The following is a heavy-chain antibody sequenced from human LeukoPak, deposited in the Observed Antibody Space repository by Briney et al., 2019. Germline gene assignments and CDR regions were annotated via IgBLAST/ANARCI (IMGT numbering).Heavy chain of an antibody. Sequence: TSETLSLTCTVSGGSVSSGSYYWSWIRQPPGKGLEWIGYIYYSGSTNYNPSLKSRVTISVDTSKNQFSLKLSSVTAADTAVYYCARWRSMVRGVTATDNWFDPWGQGTLVTVSS. CDR3: ARWRSMVRGVTATDNWFDP. CDR1: GGSVSSGSYY. J-gene: IGHJ5*02. D-gene: IGHD3-10*01. V-gene: IGHV4-61*01. CDR2: IYYSGST.